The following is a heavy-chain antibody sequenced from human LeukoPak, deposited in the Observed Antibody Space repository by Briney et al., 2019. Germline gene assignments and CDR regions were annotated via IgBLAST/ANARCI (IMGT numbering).Heavy chain of an antibody. D-gene: IGHD2-15*01. V-gene: IGHV1-46*01. CDR1: GYTFTNYY. Sequence: ASVKVSCKASGYTFTNYYMHWVRQSPGRGLEWMGLINPSGDATMYAQKFQGRITLTRDTSTSTDYMELSSLRSEDTAVYYCARDNPDTIKGECSGSCYWWFDPWGQGTLVTVSS. J-gene: IGHJ5*02. CDR3: ARDNPDTIKGECSGSCYWWFDP. CDR2: INPSGDAT.